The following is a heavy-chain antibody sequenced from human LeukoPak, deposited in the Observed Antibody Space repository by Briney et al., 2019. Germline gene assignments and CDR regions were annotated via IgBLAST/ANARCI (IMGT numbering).Heavy chain of an antibody. CDR1: GYTFTGYY. D-gene: IGHD3-22*01. V-gene: IGHV1-2*02. CDR2: INPNSGGT. J-gene: IGHJ4*02. Sequence: ASVKVSCKASGYTFTGYYMHWVRQAPGQGLEWMGWINPNSGGTNYAQKFQGRVAMTRDTSISTAYMELSRLRSDDTAVYYCARAYSDSSGYYYFDYWGQGTLVTVSS. CDR3: ARAYSDSSGYYYFDY.